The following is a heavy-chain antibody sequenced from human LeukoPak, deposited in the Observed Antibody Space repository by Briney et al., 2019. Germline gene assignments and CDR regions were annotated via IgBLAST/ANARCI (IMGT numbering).Heavy chain of an antibody. Sequence: SPSETLSLTCTVSGDSISGFYWSWIRQPAGKGLQWIGRISTSGSINYNPSLKSRVTMSVDRSTNEFSLTVRSVTAADTALYYCARGLPSYGDYVDYYFYMDVWGKGATVTVSS. J-gene: IGHJ6*03. CDR3: ARGLPSYGDYVDYYFYMDV. CDR2: ISTSGSI. V-gene: IGHV4-4*07. CDR1: GDSISGFY. D-gene: IGHD4-17*01.